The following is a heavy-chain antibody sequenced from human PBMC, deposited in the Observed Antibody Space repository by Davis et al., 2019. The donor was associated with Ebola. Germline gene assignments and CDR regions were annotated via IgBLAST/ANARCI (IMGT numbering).Heavy chain of an antibody. CDR1: GFTVSSNY. CDR2: IYSGGST. CDR3: ARAKTYYDFWSGYLPD. Sequence: GESLKISCAASGFTVSSNYMSWVRQAPGKGLEWVSVIYSGGSTYYADSVKGRFTISRDNSKNTLYLQMNSLRAEDTAVYYCARAKTYYDFWSGYLPDWGQGTLVTVSS. D-gene: IGHD3-3*01. V-gene: IGHV3-53*01. J-gene: IGHJ4*02.